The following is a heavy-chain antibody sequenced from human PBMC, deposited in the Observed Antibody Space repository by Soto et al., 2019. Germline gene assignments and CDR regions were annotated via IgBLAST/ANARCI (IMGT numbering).Heavy chain of an antibody. CDR2: IYYSGST. CDR1: GGSISSYY. CDR3: ARSITGTTRWFDP. Sequence: SETLSLTCTVSGGSISSYYWSWIRQPPGKGLEWIGYIYYSGSTNYNPSLKSRVTISVDTSKNQFSLKLSSVTAADTAVYYCARSITGTTRWFDPWGQGTLVTVSS. D-gene: IGHD1-7*01. V-gene: IGHV4-59*08. J-gene: IGHJ5*02.